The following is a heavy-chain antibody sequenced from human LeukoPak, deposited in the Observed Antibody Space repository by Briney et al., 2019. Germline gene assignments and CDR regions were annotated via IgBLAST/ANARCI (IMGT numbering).Heavy chain of an antibody. J-gene: IGHJ5*02. CDR1: GGSISSSGYY. CDR2: IYYSGST. D-gene: IGHD6-13*01. CDR3: ARDPTAAGKGAWFDP. Sequence: PSETLSLTCTVSGGSISSSGYYWGWIRQPPGKGLEWIGSIYYSGSTYYNPSLKSRVTISVDTSKNQFSLKLSSVAAADTAVYYCARDPTAAGKGAWFDPWGQGTLVTVCS. V-gene: IGHV4-39*02.